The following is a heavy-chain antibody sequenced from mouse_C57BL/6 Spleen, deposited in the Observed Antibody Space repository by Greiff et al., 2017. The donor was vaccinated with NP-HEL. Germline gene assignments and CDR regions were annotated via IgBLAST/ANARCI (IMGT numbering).Heavy chain of an antibody. Sequence: DVKLVESEGGLVQPGSSMKLSCTASGFTFSDYYMAWVRQVPEKGLEWVANINYDGSSTYYLDSLKSRFIISRDNAKNILYLQMSSLKSEDTATYYCARGDGYYWYFDVWGTGTTVTVSS. CDR1: GFTFSDYY. CDR3: ARGDGYYWYFDV. D-gene: IGHD2-3*01. V-gene: IGHV5-16*01. J-gene: IGHJ1*03. CDR2: INYDGSST.